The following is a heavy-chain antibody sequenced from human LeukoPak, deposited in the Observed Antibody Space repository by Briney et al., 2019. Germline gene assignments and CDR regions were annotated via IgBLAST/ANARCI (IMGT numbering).Heavy chain of an antibody. CDR1: GYIFIWCG. D-gene: IGHD3-10*01. CDR3: ARDLAGDYGDY. J-gene: IGHJ4*02. V-gene: IGHV1-18*01. CDR2: ISVYDGNT. Sequence: ASVKVSCMASGYIFIWCGFCWVGQAGGRGVVWMGWISVYDGNTNYAHKLQGRVTMTTDTSTSTAYMELRGLRSDDTAMYYCARDLAGDYGDYWGQGTLVTVSS.